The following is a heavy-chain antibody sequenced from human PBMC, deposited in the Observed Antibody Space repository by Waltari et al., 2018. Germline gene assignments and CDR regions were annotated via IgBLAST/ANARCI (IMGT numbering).Heavy chain of an antibody. CDR1: GGSFSGYY. D-gene: IGHD6-13*01. CDR3: ARGFRAAAGTGIDY. CDR2: INHSGST. J-gene: IGHJ4*02. Sequence: QVQLQQWGAGLLKPSETLSLTCAVYGGSFSGYYWSWIRQAPGKGLEWIGEINHSGSTNYNPAIKSRVTISLDTSKNQFSLKLSSVTAADTAVYYCARGFRAAAGTGIDYWGQGTLVTVSS. V-gene: IGHV4-34*01.